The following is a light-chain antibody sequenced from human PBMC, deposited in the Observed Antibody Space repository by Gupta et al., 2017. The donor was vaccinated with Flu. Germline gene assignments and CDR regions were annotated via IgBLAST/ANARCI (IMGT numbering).Light chain of an antibody. J-gene: IGKJ1*01. Sequence: DMQLTQSPSSLSASVGDTVTITCRTSHTFTNYLNWYQQKPGKVPKLLIFAASTLQTGVPSRFSRGGSGTHFTLTITRLQPEDFATYYCQQTYSLPLTFGKGTKVEVK. V-gene: IGKV1-39*01. CDR2: AAS. CDR3: QQTYSLPLT. CDR1: HTFTNY.